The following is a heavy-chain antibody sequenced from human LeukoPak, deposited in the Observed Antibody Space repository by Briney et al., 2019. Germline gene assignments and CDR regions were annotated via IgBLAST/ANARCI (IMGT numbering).Heavy chain of an antibody. V-gene: IGHV4-61*01. D-gene: IGHD5-18*01. J-gene: IGHJ4*02. Sequence: SETLSPTCTVSGGSFSSGSYYWSWIRQPPGKGLEWIRYIYYSGSTNYNPSLKSRVTISVDTSKNQFSLKLSSVTAADTAVYHCAREAMYSYGNNFDYWGQGTLVTVS. CDR1: GGSFSSGSYY. CDR3: AREAMYSYGNNFDY. CDR2: IYYSGST.